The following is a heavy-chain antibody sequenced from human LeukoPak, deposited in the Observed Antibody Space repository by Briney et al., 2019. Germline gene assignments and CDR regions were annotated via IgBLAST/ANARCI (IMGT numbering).Heavy chain of an antibody. Sequence: ASVKVSCKASGYTFTGYYMHWVRQAPGQGLEWMGWINPNSGGTNYAQKFQGRVTMTRDTSISTAYMELSRLRSDDTAVYYCARDRSRGYSRDAFDIWGQGTMVTVSS. J-gene: IGHJ3*02. CDR3: ARDRSRGYSRDAFDI. CDR2: INPNSGGT. V-gene: IGHV1-2*02. CDR1: GYTFTGYY. D-gene: IGHD3-22*01.